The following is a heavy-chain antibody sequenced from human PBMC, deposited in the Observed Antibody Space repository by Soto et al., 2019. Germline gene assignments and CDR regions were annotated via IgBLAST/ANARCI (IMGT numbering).Heavy chain of an antibody. CDR1: GFTFSTYS. J-gene: IGHJ4*02. D-gene: IGHD1-26*01. CDR2: ISTRSNSI. CDR3: ARAKEIGSYSPCDS. V-gene: IGHV3-48*02. Sequence: PGGSLRLSCAASGFTFSTYSMNWVRQAPGKGLEWVSYISTRSNSIYYGDSVKGRFTISRDSAKNSLFLQMNSLRDEDTAVYFCARAKEIGSYSPCDSWGQGTLVTVSS.